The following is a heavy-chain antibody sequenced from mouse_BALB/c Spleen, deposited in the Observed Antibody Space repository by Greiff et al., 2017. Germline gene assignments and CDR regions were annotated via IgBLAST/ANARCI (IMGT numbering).Heavy chain of an antibody. V-gene: IGHV5-9-4*01. CDR2: ISSGGSYT. D-gene: IGHD1-1*01. Sequence: EVQLVESGGGLVKPGGSLKLSCAASGFTFSSYAMSWVRQSPEKRLEWVAEISSGGSYTYYPDTVTGRFTISRDNAKNTLYLEMSSLRSEDTAMYYCAKSYYYGSSYGDWYFDVWGAGTTVTVSS. CDR1: GFTFSSYA. J-gene: IGHJ1*01. CDR3: AKSYYYGSSYGDWYFDV.